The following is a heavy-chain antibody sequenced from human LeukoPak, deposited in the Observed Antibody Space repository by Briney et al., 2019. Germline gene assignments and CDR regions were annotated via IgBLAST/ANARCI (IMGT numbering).Heavy chain of an antibody. J-gene: IGHJ3*02. V-gene: IGHV3-23*01. CDR3: AKPRGEEWLVGLYDAFDI. CDR1: GFTFSTYA. Sequence: GGSLRLSCAASGFTFSTYAMNWVRQAPGKGLEWVSLISDSGANKHYAASVKGRFTISRDNSKNTLSLQMNSVRPEDTAVFYCAKPRGEEWLVGLYDAFDIWGQGTMVTVSS. CDR2: ISDSGANK. D-gene: IGHD6-19*01.